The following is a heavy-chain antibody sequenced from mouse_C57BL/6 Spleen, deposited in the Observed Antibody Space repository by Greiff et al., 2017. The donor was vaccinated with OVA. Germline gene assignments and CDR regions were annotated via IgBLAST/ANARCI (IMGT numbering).Heavy chain of an antibody. D-gene: IGHD1-1*01. Sequence: QVQLKQPGTELVKPGASVKLSCKASGYTFTSYWMHWVKQRPGQGLEWNGNINPSNGGTNYNEKFKSKATLTVDKSSSTAYMQLSSLTSEDSAVYYCAIITTVVEGYFDYWGQGTTLTVSS. CDR3: AIITTVVEGYFDY. CDR1: GYTFTSYW. CDR2: INPSNGGT. V-gene: IGHV1-53*01. J-gene: IGHJ2*01.